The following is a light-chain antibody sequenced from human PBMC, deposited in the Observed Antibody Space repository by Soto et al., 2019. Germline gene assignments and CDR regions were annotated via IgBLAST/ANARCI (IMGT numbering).Light chain of an antibody. CDR3: QQRGSWPPT. V-gene: IGKV3-11*01. J-gene: IGKJ4*01. CDR2: DAS. CDR1: QSVSYS. Sequence: EIVLTQSPVTLSLSPGESATLSCRASQSVSYSLAWYQQKPGQAPRLLIFDASTRATGIPARFSGSGSGTDFTRTISSLEPEDFAVYYCQQRGSWPPTFGGGTRVEIK.